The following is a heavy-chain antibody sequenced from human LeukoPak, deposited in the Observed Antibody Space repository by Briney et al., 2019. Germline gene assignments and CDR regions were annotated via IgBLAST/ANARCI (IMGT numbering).Heavy chain of an antibody. CDR3: ARGSDYGDYDFDY. J-gene: IGHJ4*02. D-gene: IGHD4-17*01. CDR1: GFTFSSYS. Sequence: GGSLRLSCAASGFTFSSYSMYWVRQAPGKGLEWVSSISSSSSYIYYADSVKGRFTISRDNAKNSLYLQMNSLRAEDTAVYYCARGSDYGDYDFDYWGQGTLVTVSS. CDR2: ISSSSSYI. V-gene: IGHV3-21*01.